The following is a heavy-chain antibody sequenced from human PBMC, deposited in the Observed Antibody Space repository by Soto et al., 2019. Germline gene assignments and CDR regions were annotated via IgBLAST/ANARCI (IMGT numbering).Heavy chain of an antibody. Sequence: SVNRSCPASGGTFSSYAISWVRQAPGQGLEWMGGIIPIFGTANYAQKFQGRVTITADESTSTAYMELSSLRSEDTAVYYCARARYRQSQISGSSRELATCRPSYYYYSGGDV. CDR3: ARARYRQSQISGSSRELATCRPSYYYYSGGDV. V-gene: IGHV1-69*01. D-gene: IGHD6-19*01. CDR2: IIPIFGTA. CDR1: GGTFSSYA. J-gene: IGHJ6*01.